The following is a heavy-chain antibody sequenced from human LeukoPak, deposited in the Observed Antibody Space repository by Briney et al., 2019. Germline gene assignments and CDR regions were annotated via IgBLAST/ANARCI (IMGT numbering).Heavy chain of an antibody. CDR1: GFTFSSYG. V-gene: IGHV3-23*01. D-gene: IGHD4-11*01. CDR2: ISGSGGST. Sequence: GGSLRLSGAASGFTFSSYGMNWVRQAPGKGLEWVSAISGSGGSTYYADSVKGRFTISRDNSKNTLYLQMNSLRAEDTAVYYCAKGPTLTTLDYWGQGTLVTVSS. J-gene: IGHJ4*02. CDR3: AKGPTLTTLDY.